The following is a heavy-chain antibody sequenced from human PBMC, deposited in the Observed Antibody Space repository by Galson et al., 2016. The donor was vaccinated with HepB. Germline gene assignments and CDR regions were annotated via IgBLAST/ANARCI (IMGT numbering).Heavy chain of an antibody. CDR2: ITIDGSTT. D-gene: IGHD4-23*01. CDR1: GFTFSSYG. CDR3: ARDLWRGGRIDY. Sequence: SLRLSCAASGFTFSSYGMHWVRQAPGKGLEWVSHITIDGSTTTYADSVKGRFTISRDNAKNTLYLQMNSLRAEDTAVYYCARDLWRGGRIDYWGQGTLVTVSS. V-gene: IGHV3-74*01. J-gene: IGHJ4*02.